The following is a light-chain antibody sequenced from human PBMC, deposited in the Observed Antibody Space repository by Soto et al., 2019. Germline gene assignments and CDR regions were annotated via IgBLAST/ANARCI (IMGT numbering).Light chain of an antibody. V-gene: IGKV1-5*03. J-gene: IGKJ1*01. CDR2: KAS. CDR1: QTISNW. CDR3: QQYNSYPRT. Sequence: DIQMTQSPSTLSASVGDRVTITCRASQTISNWLAWYQQKPGKAPKLVIYKASSLESGVPSRFSGSGSGTEFTLIISSLLPDDFAPYYCQQYNSYPRTFGQGTKVEIK.